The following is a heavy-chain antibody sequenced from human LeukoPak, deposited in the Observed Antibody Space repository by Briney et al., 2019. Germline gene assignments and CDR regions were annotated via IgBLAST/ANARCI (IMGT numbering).Heavy chain of an antibody. CDR1: GITFRNSA. V-gene: IGHV3-49*04. CDR3: TRDQTPYY. CDR2: IASETYGGTA. J-gene: IGHJ4*02. Sequence: GGTLRLSCAASGITFRNSAMSWVRQAPGKGLEWVGFIASETYGGTAEYAASVKGRFIISRDDSKSIAYLQMNSLKTEDTAVYYCTRDQTPYYWGQGTLVTVSS.